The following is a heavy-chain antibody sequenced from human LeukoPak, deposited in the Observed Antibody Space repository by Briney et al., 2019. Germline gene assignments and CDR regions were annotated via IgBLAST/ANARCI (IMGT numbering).Heavy chain of an antibody. V-gene: IGHV4-31*03. CDR3: ARDSSGWYPYNWFDP. J-gene: IGHJ5*02. Sequence: PSQTLSLTCTVSGGSISSGGYYWSWIRQHPGKGLEWIGYIYYSGSTYYNPSLKSRVIISVDTSKNQFSLKLSSVTAADTAVYYCARDSSGWYPYNWFDPWGQGTLVTVSS. CDR2: IYYSGST. D-gene: IGHD6-19*01. CDR1: GGSISSGGYY.